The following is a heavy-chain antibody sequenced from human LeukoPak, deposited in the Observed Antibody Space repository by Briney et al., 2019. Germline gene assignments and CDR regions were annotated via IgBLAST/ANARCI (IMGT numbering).Heavy chain of an antibody. Sequence: KPSETLSLTCTVSGGSISSYYWSWIRQPPGKGLEWIGYIYYSGSTNYNPSLKSRVTISVDTSKNQFSLKLSSVTAADTAVYYCAREAPSCSGGSCSDTTEAWFDPWGQGTLVTVSS. CDR3: AREAPSCSGGSCSDTTEAWFDP. D-gene: IGHD2-15*01. CDR2: IYYSGST. V-gene: IGHV4-59*01. J-gene: IGHJ5*02. CDR1: GGSISSYY.